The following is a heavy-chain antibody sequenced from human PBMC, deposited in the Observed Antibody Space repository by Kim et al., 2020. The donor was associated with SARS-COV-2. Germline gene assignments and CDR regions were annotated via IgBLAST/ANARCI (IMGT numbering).Heavy chain of an antibody. V-gene: IGHV4-31*03. J-gene: IGHJ4*02. CDR1: GGSISSGGYY. Sequence: SETLSLTCTVSGGSISSGGYYWSWIRQHPGKGLEWIGYIYYSGSTYYNPSLKSRVTISVDTSKNQFSLKLSSVTAADTAVYYCAREIRSYGTRSIDYWGQGTLVTVSS. CDR2: IYYSGST. CDR3: AREIRSYGTRSIDY. D-gene: IGHD5-18*01.